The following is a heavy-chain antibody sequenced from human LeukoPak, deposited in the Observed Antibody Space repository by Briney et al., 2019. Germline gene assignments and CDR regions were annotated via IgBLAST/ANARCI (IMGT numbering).Heavy chain of an antibody. D-gene: IGHD3-10*01. V-gene: IGHV3-74*01. J-gene: IGHJ4*02. Sequence: GGSLSLSCAASGFTFSSYWMHWVRQAPGKGLVWVSRINSDGSSTSYADSVKGRFTISRDNAKNTLYLQMNSLRAEDTAVYYCARAFDSGGHFDYWGQGTLVTVSS. CDR3: ARAFDSGGHFDY. CDR2: INSDGSST. CDR1: GFTFSSYW.